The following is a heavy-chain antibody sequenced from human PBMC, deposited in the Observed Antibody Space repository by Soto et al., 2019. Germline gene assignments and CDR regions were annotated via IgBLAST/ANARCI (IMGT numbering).Heavy chain of an antibody. CDR2: IIPIFGTA. CDR1: GGTFSSYA. V-gene: IGHV1-69*13. CDR3: ARDGGYSGRLLRDAFDI. Sequence: GASVKVSCKASGGTFSSYAISWVRQAPGQGLEWMGGIIPIFGTANYAQKFQGRVTITADESTSTAYMELSSLRSEDTAVYYCARDGGYSGRLLRDAFDIWGQGTMVTVSS. J-gene: IGHJ3*02. D-gene: IGHD1-26*01.